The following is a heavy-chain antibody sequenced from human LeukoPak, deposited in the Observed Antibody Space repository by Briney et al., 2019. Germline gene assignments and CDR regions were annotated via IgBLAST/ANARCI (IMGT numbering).Heavy chain of an antibody. V-gene: IGHV4-4*07. CDR3: ARGVYFDSSGLSPALDL. CDR1: GGSINSYY. Sequence: SETLSLTCTASGGSINSYYWSWIRQPAGKGLEWIGRMYTSGSTNYNPSLKSRVTMSIDTSKNQFSLKLSSVTAADTAVYFCARGVYFDSSGLSPALDLWGRGTLVTVSS. CDR2: MYTSGST. D-gene: IGHD3-22*01. J-gene: IGHJ2*01.